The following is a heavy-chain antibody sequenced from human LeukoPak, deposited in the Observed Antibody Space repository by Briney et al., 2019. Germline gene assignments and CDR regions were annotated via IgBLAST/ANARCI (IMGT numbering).Heavy chain of an antibody. Sequence: SGGSLRLSCTASGFKFADAPMHWVRQSPGKGLEWIALITWDSTNTYYADSVKGRFTISRDDSRNTLYLQMNSLRSDDTALYYCAKDVSFRRGHNFDASDIWGLATLVTVSS. J-gene: IGHJ3*02. V-gene: IGHV3-43*01. D-gene: IGHD5-24*01. CDR1: GFKFADAP. CDR3: AKDVSFRRGHNFDASDI. CDR2: ITWDSTNT.